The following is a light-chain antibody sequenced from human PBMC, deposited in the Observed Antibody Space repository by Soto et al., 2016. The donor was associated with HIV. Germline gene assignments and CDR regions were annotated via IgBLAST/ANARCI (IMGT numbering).Light chain of an antibody. J-gene: IGLJ2*01. V-gene: IGLV3-1*01. CDR3: QAWDSSTVV. CDR2: QHT. CDR1: KLGDKY. Sequence: SYELTQPPPVSVSPGQTASITCSGDKLGDKYASWYQQKPGQSPVLVIYQHTKRPSGTPERFSGSNSGNTATLTISGTQAMDEADYYCQAWDSSTVVFGGGTKLTVL.